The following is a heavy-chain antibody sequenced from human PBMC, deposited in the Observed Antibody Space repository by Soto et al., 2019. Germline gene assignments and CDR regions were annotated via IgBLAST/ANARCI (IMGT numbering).Heavy chain of an antibody. D-gene: IGHD6-6*01. CDR1: GYPFTSQY. CDR2: INPSGGST. J-gene: IGHJ3*02. CDR3: ASDDGPYSSSGPERGPDALDI. Sequence: ASVKVSCKASGYPFTSQYMHWVRQAPGQGLEWMGIINPSGGSTSYAQKYQGRVPMTRDTSTSTVYMELSSLRSEDTAVYYCASDDGPYSSSGPERGPDALDIWGQGTMVTVSS. V-gene: IGHV1-46*01.